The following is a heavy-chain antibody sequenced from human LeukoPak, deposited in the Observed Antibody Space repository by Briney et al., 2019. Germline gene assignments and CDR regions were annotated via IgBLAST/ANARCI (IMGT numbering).Heavy chain of an antibody. J-gene: IGHJ4*02. CDR3: TRGKWELLRGPPGFDY. CDR1: GFTFSNAW. CDR2: IRSKAYGGTT. Sequence: PGGSLRLSCAASGFTFSNAWMSWFRQAPGKGLEWVGFIRSKAYGGTTEYAASVKGRFTISRDDSKSIAYLQMNSLKTEDTAVYYCTRGKWELLRGPPGFDYWGQGTLVTVSS. V-gene: IGHV3-49*03. D-gene: IGHD1-26*01.